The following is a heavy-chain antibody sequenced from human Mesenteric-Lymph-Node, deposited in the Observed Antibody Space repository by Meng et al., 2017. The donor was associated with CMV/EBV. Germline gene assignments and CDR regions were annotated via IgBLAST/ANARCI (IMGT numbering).Heavy chain of an antibody. D-gene: IGHD6-19*01. V-gene: IGHV4-39*07. CDR2: IYYSGST. J-gene: IGHJ6*02. CDR1: GGSISSSSYY. CDR3: TRGRAVAGYMTYYYGMDV. Sequence: SETLSLTCTVSGGSISSSSYYWGWIRQPPGKGLEWIGSIYYSGSTYYNPSLKSRVTISVDTSKNQFSLKLSSVTAADTAVYYCTRGRAVAGYMTYYYGMDVWGQGTTVTVSS.